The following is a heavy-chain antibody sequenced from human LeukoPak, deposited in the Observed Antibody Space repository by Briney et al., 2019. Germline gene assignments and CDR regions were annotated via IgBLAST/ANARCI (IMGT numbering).Heavy chain of an antibody. D-gene: IGHD6-13*01. J-gene: IGHJ4*02. CDR3: ARVVPKAGYSSSWYLDDY. CDR2: ISAYNGNT. CDR1: GYTFTSYG. Sequence: GASVKVSCKASGYTFTSYGISWVRQAPGQGLEWMGWISAYNGNTNYAQKLQGRATMTTDTSTSTAYMELRSLRSDDTAVYYCARVVPKAGYSSSWYLDDYWGQGTLVTVSS. V-gene: IGHV1-18*01.